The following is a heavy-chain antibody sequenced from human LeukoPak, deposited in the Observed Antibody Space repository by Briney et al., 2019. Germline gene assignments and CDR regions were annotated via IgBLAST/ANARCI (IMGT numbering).Heavy chain of an antibody. CDR1: GFTFSSYG. CDR3: AKDRAGNYYGSGSYYTY. V-gene: IGHV3-30*02. D-gene: IGHD3-10*01. J-gene: IGHJ4*02. Sequence: GGSLRLSCAASGFTFSSYGMHWVRQAPGKGLEWVAFIRYDGSNKYYADSVKGRFTISRDNSKNTLYLQMNSLRAEDTAVYYCAKDRAGNYYGSGSYYTYWGQGTLVTVSS. CDR2: IRYDGSNK.